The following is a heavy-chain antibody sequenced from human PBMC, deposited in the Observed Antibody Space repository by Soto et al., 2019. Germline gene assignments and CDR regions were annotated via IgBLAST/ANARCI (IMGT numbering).Heavy chain of an antibody. J-gene: IGHJ5*02. D-gene: IGHD6-19*01. Sequence: SETLSLTRTASGGSISSSSYYWGWIRQPPGKGLEWIGSMYYSGSTYYNPSLKSRVTISVDTSKNQFSLKLSSVTAADTAVYYCARTRAVWFDPWGQGTLVTVSS. CDR2: MYYSGST. CDR1: GGSISSSSYY. V-gene: IGHV4-39*01. CDR3: ARTRAVWFDP.